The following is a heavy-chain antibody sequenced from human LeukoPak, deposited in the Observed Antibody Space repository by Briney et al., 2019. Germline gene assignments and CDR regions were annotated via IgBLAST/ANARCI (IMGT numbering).Heavy chain of an antibody. CDR2: ISGGGVTT. Sequence: GGSLRLSCAASGITFRSYAMSWVRQAPGKGLEWVSTISGGGVTTYYADSVKGRFTISRDNSKSTLYLQLNSLGAEDTAVYYCAKDKFYYDILTGPIDYWGQGTLVTVSS. CDR1: GITFRSYA. J-gene: IGHJ4*02. V-gene: IGHV3-23*01. D-gene: IGHD3-9*01. CDR3: AKDKFYYDILTGPIDY.